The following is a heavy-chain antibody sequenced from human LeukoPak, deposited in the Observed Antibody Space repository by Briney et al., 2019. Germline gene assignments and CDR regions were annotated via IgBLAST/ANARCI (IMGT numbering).Heavy chain of an antibody. CDR2: ISTGTYI. D-gene: IGHD6-19*01. J-gene: IGHJ4*02. CDR1: GFTFSRFE. CDR3: ARQQWLDGAYYFDY. V-gene: IGHV3-48*03. Sequence: GGSLRLSCVAAGFTFSRFEMNWVRQAPGKGLEWISHISTGTYIAYTDSVKGRFTISRDNAKNSLYLQMNSLRAEDTAVYYCARQQWLDGAYYFDYWGQGTLVTVSS.